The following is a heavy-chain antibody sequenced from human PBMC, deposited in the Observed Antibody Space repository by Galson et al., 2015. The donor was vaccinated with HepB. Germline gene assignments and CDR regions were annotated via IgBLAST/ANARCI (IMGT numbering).Heavy chain of an antibody. CDR1: GYTFTSYY. CDR3: AREYGAAGGRVPYLFDY. J-gene: IGHJ4*02. V-gene: IGHV1-46*01. Sequence: SVKVSCKASGYTFTSYYMHWVRQAPGQGLEWMGIINPSGGSTSYAQKFQGRVTMTRDTSTSTVYMELSSLRSEDTAVYYCAREYGAAGGRVPYLFDYWGQGTLVTVSS. D-gene: IGHD6-13*01. CDR2: INPSGGST.